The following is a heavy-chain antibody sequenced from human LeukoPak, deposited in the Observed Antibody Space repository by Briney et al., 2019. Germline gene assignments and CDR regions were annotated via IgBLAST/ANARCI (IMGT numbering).Heavy chain of an antibody. J-gene: IGHJ4*02. CDR2: TYYRSKWYN. CDR1: GDSVSSNSAA. V-gene: IGHV6-1*01. CDR3: ARDREDYYDSSGYYNAFDY. D-gene: IGHD3-22*01. Sequence: SQTLSLTCAISGDSVSSNSAAWNWIRQSPSRGLEWLGRTYYRSKWYNDYAVSVKSRITINPDTSKNQFSLQLNSVTPEDTAVYYCARDREDYYDSSGYYNAFDYWGQGTLVTVSS.